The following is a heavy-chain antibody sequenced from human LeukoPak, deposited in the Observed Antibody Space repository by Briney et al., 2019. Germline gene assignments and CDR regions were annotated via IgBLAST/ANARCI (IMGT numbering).Heavy chain of an antibody. CDR1: GFTISSYW. CDR2: ISSSSSYI. Sequence: GGSLRLSCAGSGFTISSYWMTWVRQAPGKGLEWVSSISSSSSYIYYADSLKGRFTISRDNAKNSLYLQMNSLRSDDTAVYYCARGLAAAGTRGPYWGQGTLVTVSS. J-gene: IGHJ4*02. CDR3: ARGLAAAGTRGPY. V-gene: IGHV3-21*01. D-gene: IGHD6-13*01.